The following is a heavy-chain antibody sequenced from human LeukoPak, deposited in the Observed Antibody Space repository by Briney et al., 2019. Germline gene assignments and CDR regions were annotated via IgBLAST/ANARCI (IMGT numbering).Heavy chain of an antibody. Sequence: SETLSLTCTVSGYSVSSGYYWGWIRQPPGKGLEWIGSMYHSGDTYYNPSLKSRVTISVDTSKNQFSLKLSSVTAEDTAVYYCAKDERNWNYNLASQTYDWGQGTLVTVSS. J-gene: IGHJ4*02. V-gene: IGHV4-38-2*02. CDR1: GYSVSSGYY. CDR2: MYHSGDT. D-gene: IGHD1-7*01. CDR3: AKDERNWNYNLASQTYD.